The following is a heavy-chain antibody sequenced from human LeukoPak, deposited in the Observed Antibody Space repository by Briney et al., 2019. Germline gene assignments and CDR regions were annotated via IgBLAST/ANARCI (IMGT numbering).Heavy chain of an antibody. V-gene: IGHV6-1*01. D-gene: IGHD4-17*01. CDR2: TYYRFNWFN. CDR3: AKNYGDSNWFDP. Sequence: SQTLSLTCALSGVSVSSNRAAWNWIRHSPSRGLEWLGRTYYRFNWFNDYALSLRSRITTNQDTPKNHFSLQLSSVTPEDTAVYYCAKNYGDSNWFDPWGQGTLVTVSS. CDR1: GVSVSSNRAA. J-gene: IGHJ5*02.